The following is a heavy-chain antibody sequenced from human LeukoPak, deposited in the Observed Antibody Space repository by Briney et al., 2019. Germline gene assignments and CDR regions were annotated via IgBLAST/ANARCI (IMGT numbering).Heavy chain of an antibody. V-gene: IGHV3-48*04. D-gene: IGHD6-19*01. CDR3: ARDQGSGYSSGWFDY. CDR1: GFTFSSYT. CDR2: ISSSSSTI. Sequence: PGGSLRLSCAASGFTFSSYTMNWVRQAPGKGLEWISYISSSSSTIYYADSVRGRFTISRDNAKNSLYLQMNSLRAEDTAVYYCARDQGSGYSSGWFDYWGQGTLVTVSS. J-gene: IGHJ4*02.